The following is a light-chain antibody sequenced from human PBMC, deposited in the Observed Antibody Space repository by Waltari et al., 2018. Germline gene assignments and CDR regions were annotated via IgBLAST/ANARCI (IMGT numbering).Light chain of an antibody. CDR3: QQYNSYSWT. V-gene: IGKV1-5*03. J-gene: IGKJ1*01. Sequence: DIQMTQSPSTLSASVGDRVNITCRASQSLSSWLAWYQQKPGKAPKLLIYKASSLESGVPSRFSGSGSGTEFTLTISSPQPDDFATYYCQQYNSYSWTFGQGTKVEIK. CDR1: QSLSSW. CDR2: KAS.